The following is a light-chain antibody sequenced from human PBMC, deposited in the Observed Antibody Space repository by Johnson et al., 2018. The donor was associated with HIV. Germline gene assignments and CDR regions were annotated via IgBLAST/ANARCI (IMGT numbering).Light chain of an antibody. CDR2: DNN. CDR3: GTWDSSLRGGV. Sequence: QSVLTQPPSVSAAPGQKVTISCSGSSSNIGNNYVSWYQQLPGTAPKLLIYDNNKRPSGIPDRFSGSKSGTSATLGITGLQTGDEADYYCGTWDSSLRGGVFVTGTKVTVL. V-gene: IGLV1-51*01. CDR1: SSNIGNNY. J-gene: IGLJ1*01.